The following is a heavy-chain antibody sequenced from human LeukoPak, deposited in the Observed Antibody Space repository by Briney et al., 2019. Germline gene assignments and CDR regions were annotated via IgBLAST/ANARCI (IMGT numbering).Heavy chain of an antibody. CDR2: IYPGDSDI. V-gene: IGHV5-51*01. J-gene: IGHJ6*03. CDR1: GYSFTSYW. CDR3: ARQMGYSSSSRGYYYYYMDV. D-gene: IGHD6-6*01. Sequence: GESLKISCKGSGYSFTSYWIGWVRQMPGKGLEWMGIIYPGDSDIRYSPSFQGQVTISADKSISTAYLQWSSLKASDTAMYYCARQMGYSSSSRGYYYYYMDVWGKGTTVTVSS.